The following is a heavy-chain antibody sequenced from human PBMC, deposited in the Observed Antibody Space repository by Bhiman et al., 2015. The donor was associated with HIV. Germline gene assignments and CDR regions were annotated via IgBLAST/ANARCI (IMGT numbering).Heavy chain of an antibody. D-gene: IGHD3-16*02. CDR3: AREEGFMITFGGVIVADAFDI. J-gene: IGHJ3*02. CDR2: ISSSGSTI. Sequence: EVQLVESGGGLVQPGGSLRLSCAASGFTFSSYEMNWVRQAPGKGLEWVSYISSSGSTIYYADSVKGRFTISRDNAKNSLYLQMNSLRAEDTAVYYCAREEGFMITFGGVIVADAFDIWGQGTMVTVSS. V-gene: IGHV3-48*03. CDR1: GFTFSSYE.